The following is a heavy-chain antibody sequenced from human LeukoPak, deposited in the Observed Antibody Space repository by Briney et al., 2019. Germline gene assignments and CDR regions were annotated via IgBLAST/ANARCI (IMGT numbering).Heavy chain of an antibody. D-gene: IGHD2-15*01. Sequence: SETLSLTCTVSGGSISSYYWSWIRQPPGKGLEWIGYIYYSGSTNYNPSLKGRVTISVDTSKNQFSLKLSSVTDADTAVYYCARYRSEALYYFDYWGQGTLVTVSS. V-gene: IGHV4-59*08. J-gene: IGHJ4*02. CDR3: ARYRSEALYYFDY. CDR2: IYYSGST. CDR1: GGSISSYY.